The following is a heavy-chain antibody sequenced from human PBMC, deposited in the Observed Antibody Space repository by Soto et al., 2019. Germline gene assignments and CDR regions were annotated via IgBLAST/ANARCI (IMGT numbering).Heavy chain of an antibody. D-gene: IGHD2-21*01. Sequence: EVQLVESGGGLVKPGGSLRLSSAASGFTFSRYIMHWVRQAPGQGLEWIATISSTSTNIYYADSVKGRITISRDNPKNSLSLQMDSLRREDTAVYYCARGIASSSLVTFDVWGQGTMVTVSP. CDR1: GFTFSRYI. CDR2: ISSTSTNI. CDR3: ARGIASSSLVTFDV. J-gene: IGHJ3*01. V-gene: IGHV3-21*01.